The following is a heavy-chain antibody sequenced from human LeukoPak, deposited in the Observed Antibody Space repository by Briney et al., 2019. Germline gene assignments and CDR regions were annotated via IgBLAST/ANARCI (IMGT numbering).Heavy chain of an antibody. CDR2: ISDSGSIT. CDR1: GFAFSSQA. J-gene: IGHJ4*02. CDR3: VKDSSSGSYFDY. D-gene: IGHD3-10*01. V-gene: IGHV3-23*01. Sequence: GGSLRLSCAASGFAFSSQAMGWVRQAPGKGLEWVSVISDSGSITYYADSVKGRFTISRDNSRNTLHLQMSSLRVEDTAVYYCVKDSSSGSYFDYWGQGTLVTVSS.